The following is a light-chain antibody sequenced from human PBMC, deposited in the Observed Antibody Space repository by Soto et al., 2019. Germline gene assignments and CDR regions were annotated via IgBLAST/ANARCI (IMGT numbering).Light chain of an antibody. CDR1: QTISSW. V-gene: IGKV1-5*03. Sequence: DIQMTQSPSTQSGSVGDRVTITCRASQTISSWLAWYQQKPGKAPNLLIYKASHLENGVPSRFSGSGSGTDFTLTISSLQPEDFATYYCQQSYSPPPITFGQGTRLEIK. CDR3: QQSYSPPPIT. CDR2: KAS. J-gene: IGKJ5*01.